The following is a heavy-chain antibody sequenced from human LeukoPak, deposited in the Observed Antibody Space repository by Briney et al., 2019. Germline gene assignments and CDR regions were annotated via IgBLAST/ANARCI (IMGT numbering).Heavy chain of an antibody. D-gene: IGHD2-21*02. CDR2: IYYSGST. Sequence: SETLSLTCTVSGGSISSSSYYWGWIRQPPGKGLEWIGRIYYSGSTYYNPSLKSRVTISVDRSKNQFSLKLSSVTAADTAVYYCARGLSVTNWFDPWGQGTLVTVSS. CDR3: ARGLSVTNWFDP. J-gene: IGHJ5*02. V-gene: IGHV4-39*07. CDR1: GGSISSSSYY.